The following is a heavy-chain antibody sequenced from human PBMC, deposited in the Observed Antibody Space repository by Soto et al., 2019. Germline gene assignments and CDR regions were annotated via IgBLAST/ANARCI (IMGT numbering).Heavy chain of an antibody. CDR1: GFTFSSYA. Sequence: GGSLRLSCAASGFTFSSYAMSWVRQAPGKGLEWVSAISGSGGSTYYADSVKGRFTISRDNSKNTLCLQMNSLRAEDTAVYYCAKDPAAVSYYYDSSGYFDYWGQGTLVTVSS. D-gene: IGHD3-22*01. V-gene: IGHV3-23*01. CDR2: ISGSGGST. CDR3: AKDPAAVSYYYDSSGYFDY. J-gene: IGHJ4*02.